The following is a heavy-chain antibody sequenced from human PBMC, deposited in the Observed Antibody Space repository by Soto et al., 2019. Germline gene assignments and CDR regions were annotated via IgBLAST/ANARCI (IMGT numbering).Heavy chain of an antibody. CDR2: ISGYNGDA. Sequence: QGHLVQSGAEVKKPGASVKVSCKASGYTFTRYGISWVRQAPGQGLEWMGWISGYNGDANYAQKFQGRVTMTIDTSTTTVYMELRSLSSGDTAVYYCAKNGQPPYYYYGREVWGQGTTVTVSS. D-gene: IGHD2-8*01. J-gene: IGHJ6*02. CDR1: GYTFTRYG. V-gene: IGHV1-18*01. CDR3: AKNGQPPYYYYGREV.